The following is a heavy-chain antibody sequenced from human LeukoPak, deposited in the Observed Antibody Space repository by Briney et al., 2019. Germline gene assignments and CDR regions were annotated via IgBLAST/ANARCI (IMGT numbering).Heavy chain of an antibody. CDR2: IYYTGGT. CDR3: ARVTGYMIEDYFDY. V-gene: IGHV4-59*01. CDR1: GGSINYYY. Sequence: SETLSLTCTVSGGSINYYYWSWIRQPPGKGLESIGYIYYTGGTNYNPSLKSRVTISVDTSKNQFSLNLSSVTAADTVVYYCARVTGYMIEDYFDYWGQGTLVTVSS. D-gene: IGHD3-22*01. J-gene: IGHJ4*02.